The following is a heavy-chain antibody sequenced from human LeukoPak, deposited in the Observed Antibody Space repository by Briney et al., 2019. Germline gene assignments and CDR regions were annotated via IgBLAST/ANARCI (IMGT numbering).Heavy chain of an antibody. CDR3: AKGIPTDL. CDR1: GFTFDDYA. J-gene: IGHJ2*01. D-gene: IGHD5-18*01. Sequence: GGSLRLSCAASGFTFDDYAMHWVRQAPGKGLEWVSGISWNSGSIGYADSVKGRFTISRDNAKNSLYLQMNSLRAEDTALYYCAKGIPTDLWGRGTLVTVSS. V-gene: IGHV3-9*01. CDR2: ISWNSGSI.